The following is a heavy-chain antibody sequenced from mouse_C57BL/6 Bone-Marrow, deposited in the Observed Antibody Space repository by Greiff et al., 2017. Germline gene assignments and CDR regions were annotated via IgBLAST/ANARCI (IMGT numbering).Heavy chain of an antibody. CDR2: ISSGSSTI. CDR1: GFTFSDYG. Sequence: EVQLVESGGGLVKPGGSLKLSCAASGFTFSDYGMHWVRQAPEKGLEWVAYISSGSSTIYYADTVQGRFTISRDNAKNTLFLQMTSLRSEDTAMYYCARRRWFDYWGQGTTLTVAS. CDR3: ARRRWFDY. V-gene: IGHV5-17*01. D-gene: IGHD1-1*02. J-gene: IGHJ2*01.